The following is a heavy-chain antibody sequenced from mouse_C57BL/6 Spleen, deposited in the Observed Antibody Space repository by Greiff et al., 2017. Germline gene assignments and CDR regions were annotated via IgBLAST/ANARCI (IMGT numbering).Heavy chain of an antibody. V-gene: IGHV3-6*01. Sequence: LQESGPGLVKPSQSLSLTCSVTGYSITSGYYWNWIRQFPGNKLEWMGYISYDGSNNYNPSLKNRISITRDTSKNQFFLKLNSVTTEDTATXYCARELGRVFAYWGQGTLVTVSA. CDR1: GYSITSGYY. D-gene: IGHD4-1*01. CDR2: ISYDGSN. J-gene: IGHJ3*01. CDR3: ARELGRVFAY.